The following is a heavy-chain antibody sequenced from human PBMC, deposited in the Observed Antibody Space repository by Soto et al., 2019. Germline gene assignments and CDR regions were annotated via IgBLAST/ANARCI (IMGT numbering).Heavy chain of an antibody. J-gene: IGHJ6*02. CDR1: GFTFKTHA. D-gene: IGHD3-10*02. CDR3: GKDVGDYVPYYYGVDV. CDR2: IAYDGNEK. V-gene: IGHV3-30*18. Sequence: QVQLVESGGGVVQPGTSLRLTCAASGFTFKTHAMHWVRQAPGKGLEWMAVIAYDGNEKFYADSVKGRFTISRDNSKNALYLQINTLRNEDTAVYYCGKDVGDYVPYYYGVDVSGQGTTVTVSS.